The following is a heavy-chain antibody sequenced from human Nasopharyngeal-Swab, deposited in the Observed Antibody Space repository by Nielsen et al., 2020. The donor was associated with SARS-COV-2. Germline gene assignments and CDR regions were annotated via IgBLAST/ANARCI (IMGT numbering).Heavy chain of an antibody. CDR1: GSTFSSYA. Sequence: GGSLRLSCAASGSTFSSYAMSWVRQAPGKGLEWVSAISGSGGSTYYADSVKGRFTISRDNSKNTLYLQMNSLRAEDTAVYYCAKEVDYCSSTSCHEPYFDYWGQGTLVTVSS. CDR3: AKEVDYCSSTSCHEPYFDY. CDR2: ISGSGGST. J-gene: IGHJ4*02. D-gene: IGHD2-2*01. V-gene: IGHV3-23*01.